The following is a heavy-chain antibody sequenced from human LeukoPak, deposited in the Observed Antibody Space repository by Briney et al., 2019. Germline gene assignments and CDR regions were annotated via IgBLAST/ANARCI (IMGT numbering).Heavy chain of an antibody. CDR1: GYTFTSYG. V-gene: IGHV1-18*04. CDR2: ISAYNGNT. Sequence: ASVKVSCTASGYTFTSYGISWVRQAPGQGLEWMEWISAYNGNTNYAQKLQGRVTMTTDTSMSTAYMELRSLRSDDTAVYYCASIVATGRGYYFDYWGQGTLVTVSS. D-gene: IGHD5-12*01. CDR3: ASIVATGRGYYFDY. J-gene: IGHJ4*02.